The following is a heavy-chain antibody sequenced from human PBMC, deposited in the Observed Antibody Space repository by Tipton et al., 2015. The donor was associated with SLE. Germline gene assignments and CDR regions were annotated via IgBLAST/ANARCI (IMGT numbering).Heavy chain of an antibody. CDR3: ANGERGGSKGNWFDP. CDR1: GFTFSSYW. CDR2: ISGSGGST. J-gene: IGHJ5*02. D-gene: IGHD1-26*01. Sequence: SLRLSCAASGFTFSSYWMSWVRQAPGKGLEWVSAISGSGGSTYYADSVKGRFTISRDNSKNTLYLQMNSLRAEDTAVYYCANGERGGSKGNWFDPWGQGTLVTVSS. V-gene: IGHV3-23*01.